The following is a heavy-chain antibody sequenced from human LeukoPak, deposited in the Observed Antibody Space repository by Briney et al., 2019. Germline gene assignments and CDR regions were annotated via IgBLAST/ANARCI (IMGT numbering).Heavy chain of an antibody. CDR1: TYTFTSYA. CDR3: AREQWLGNFDY. D-gene: IGHD6-19*01. CDR2: IIPIFGTA. V-gene: IGHV1-69*13. Sequence: SVKVSCKASTYTFTSYAISWVRQAPGQGLEWMGGIIPIFGTANYAQKFQGRVTITADESTSTAYMELSSLRSEDTAVYYCAREQWLGNFDYWGQGTLVTVSS. J-gene: IGHJ4*02.